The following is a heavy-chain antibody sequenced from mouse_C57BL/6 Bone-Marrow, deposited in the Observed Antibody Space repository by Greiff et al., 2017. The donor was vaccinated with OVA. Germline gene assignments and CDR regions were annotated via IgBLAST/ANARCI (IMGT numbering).Heavy chain of an antibody. J-gene: IGHJ1*03. Sequence: EVQVVESGGGLVKPGGSLKLSCAASGFTFSSYAMSWVRQTPEKRLEWVATISDGGSYTYYPDNVKGRFTISRDNAKNNLYLQMSHLKSEDTAMYYCARDGGLPFYWYFDGWGTGTTVTVSS. CDR1: GFTFSSYA. CDR2: ISDGGSYT. V-gene: IGHV5-4*01. CDR3: ARDGGLPFYWYFDG. D-gene: IGHD2-4*01.